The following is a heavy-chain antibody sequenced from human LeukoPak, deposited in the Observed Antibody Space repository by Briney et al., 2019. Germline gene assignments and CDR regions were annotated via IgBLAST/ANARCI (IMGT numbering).Heavy chain of an antibody. J-gene: IGHJ4*02. CDR1: GFTFSSYE. Sequence: GGSPRLSCAASGFTFSSYEMNWVRQAPGKGLEWVSYISSSGSTIYYADSVKGRFTISRDNAKNSLYLQMNSLRAEDTAVYYCASMGPGGYYFDYWGQGTLVTVSS. CDR2: ISSSGSTI. D-gene: IGHD3-10*01. V-gene: IGHV3-48*03. CDR3: ASMGPGGYYFDY.